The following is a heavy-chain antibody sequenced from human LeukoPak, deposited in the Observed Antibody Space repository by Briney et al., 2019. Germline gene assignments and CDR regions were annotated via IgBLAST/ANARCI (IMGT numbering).Heavy chain of an antibody. V-gene: IGHV3-23*01. CDR3: ATRQRDSSGYYLGAFHD. J-gene: IGHJ3*01. D-gene: IGHD3-22*01. CDR2: FGASGGNT. CDR1: GFTFGSYA. Sequence: GGSLRLCCEASGFTFGSYARTWVRQAGGKVLCWGSIFGASGGNTYYAESAKGRFSLTRQDAQNTLSLHMSSLRTEDTAVYFCATRQRDSSGYYLGAFHDCGQGTTVTVSS.